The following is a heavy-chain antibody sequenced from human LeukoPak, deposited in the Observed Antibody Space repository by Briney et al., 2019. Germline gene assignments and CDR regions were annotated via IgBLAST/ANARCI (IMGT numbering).Heavy chain of an antibody. V-gene: IGHV1-24*01. D-gene: IGHD3-10*02. CDR1: GYTLTELS. J-gene: IGHJ5*02. CDR3: ATDVLFGGWFDP. Sequence: ASVKVSCKVSGYTLTELSMHWVRQAPGKGLEWMGGFDPEDGETIYAHKFQGRVTMTEDTSTDTAYMELSSLRSEDTAVYYCATDVLFGGWFDPWGQGTLVTVSS. CDR2: FDPEDGET.